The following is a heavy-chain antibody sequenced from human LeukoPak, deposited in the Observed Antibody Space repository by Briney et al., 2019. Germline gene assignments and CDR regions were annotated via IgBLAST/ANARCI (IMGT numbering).Heavy chain of an antibody. Sequence: GASVKVSCKASGYTFTTFGINWLRQAPGQGLEWMGWINTKTGNPTYDQGFTGRFVFSLDTSFSTAYLEISSLKAEDTAIYFCAKDPPYTSTWPDALDAWGQGTMVTVSS. CDR2: INTKTGNP. J-gene: IGHJ3*01. CDR3: AKDPPYTSTWPDALDA. CDR1: GYTFTTFG. D-gene: IGHD6-13*01. V-gene: IGHV7-4-1*02.